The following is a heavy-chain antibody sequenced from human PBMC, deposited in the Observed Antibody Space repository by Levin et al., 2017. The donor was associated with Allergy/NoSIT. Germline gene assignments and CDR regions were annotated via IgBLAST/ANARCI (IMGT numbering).Heavy chain of an antibody. V-gene: IGHV3-23*05. D-gene: IGHD1-26*01. Sequence: GESLKISCAASGFTFSTYAMNWVRQAPGQGLEWVSSVSNDGRYTFYADSVEGRFTISRDNSKDTLYLRMNSLRGEDTALYYCAKADGAAYYSFDSWGQGTLVTVSS. CDR2: VSNDGRYT. J-gene: IGHJ4*02. CDR3: AKADGAAYYSFDS. CDR1: GFTFSTYA.